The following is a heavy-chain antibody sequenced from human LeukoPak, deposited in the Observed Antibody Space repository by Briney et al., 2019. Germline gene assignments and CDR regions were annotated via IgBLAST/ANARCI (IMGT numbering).Heavy chain of an antibody. CDR1: GFDFSRYW. J-gene: IGHJ4*02. Sequence: PGGSLRLSCVASGFDFSRYWMHWVRQAPGEGLVWVSRIETDGISTTYADSVKGRFTISRDNAKNTLYLQMSSLRADDTAVYYCSWGSANYFDCWGQGTLVTVSS. CDR2: IETDGIST. D-gene: IGHD3-16*01. V-gene: IGHV3-74*01. CDR3: SWGSANYFDC.